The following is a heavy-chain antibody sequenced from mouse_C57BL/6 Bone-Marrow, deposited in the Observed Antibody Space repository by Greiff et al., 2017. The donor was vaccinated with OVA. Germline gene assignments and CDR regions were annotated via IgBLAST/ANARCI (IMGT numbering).Heavy chain of an antibody. CDR1: GYTFTSYW. CDR2: IDPSDSET. D-gene: IGHD2-2*01. J-gene: IGHJ2*01. CDR3: ARGFYYGYEDFDY. V-gene: IGHV1-52*01. Sequence: VQLQQPGAELVRPGSSVKLSCKASGYTFTSYWMHWVKQRPIQGLEWIGNIDPSDSETHYNQKFKDKATVTVDKSSSTAYMQLSSLTSEYSAVYYCARGFYYGYEDFDYWGQGTTLTVSS.